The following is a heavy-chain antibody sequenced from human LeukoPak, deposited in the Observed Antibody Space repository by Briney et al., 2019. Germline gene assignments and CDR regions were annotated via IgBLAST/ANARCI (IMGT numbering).Heavy chain of an antibody. J-gene: IGHJ4*02. V-gene: IGHV3-30*02. Sequence: GGSLRLSCAASGFTFSSYGMHWVRQAPGKGLEWVAFIRYDGSNKYYADSVKGRFTISRDNSKNALYLQMNSLRAEDTAVYYCARTCSSTGCYTVYWGQGTLVTVSS. CDR1: GFTFSSYG. CDR2: IRYDGSNK. D-gene: IGHD2-2*02. CDR3: ARTCSSTGCYTVY.